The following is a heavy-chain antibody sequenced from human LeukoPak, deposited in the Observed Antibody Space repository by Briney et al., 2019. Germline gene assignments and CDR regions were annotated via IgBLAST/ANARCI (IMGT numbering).Heavy chain of an antibody. D-gene: IGHD3-3*01. CDR2: LYYSGGT. Sequence: SETLSLTCTVSGSSISSYYWSWIRQPPGKGLEWIGYLYYSGGTNYNPSLKSRVTISVDTSKNQFSLMLSSVTAADTAVYYCARRSGSLDYWGQGTLVTVSS. CDR1: GSSISSYY. V-gene: IGHV4-59*01. CDR3: ARRSGSLDY. J-gene: IGHJ4*02.